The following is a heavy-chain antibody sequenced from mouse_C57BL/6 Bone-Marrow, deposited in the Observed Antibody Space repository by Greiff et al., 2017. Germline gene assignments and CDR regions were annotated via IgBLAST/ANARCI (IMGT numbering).Heavy chain of an antibody. CDR3: ARGGYYYGSSPFAY. CDR2: INPGSGGT. J-gene: IGHJ3*01. V-gene: IGHV1-54*01. CDR1: GYAFTNYL. D-gene: IGHD1-1*01. Sequence: VKLMESGAELVRPGTSVKVSCKASGYAFTNYLIEWVKQRPGQGLEWIGVINPGSGGTNYNEKFKGKATLTADKSSSTAYMQLSSLTSEDSAVYFCARGGYYYGSSPFAYWGQGTLVTVSA.